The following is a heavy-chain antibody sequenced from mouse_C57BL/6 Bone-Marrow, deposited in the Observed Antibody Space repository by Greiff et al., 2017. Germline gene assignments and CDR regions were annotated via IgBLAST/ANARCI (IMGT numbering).Heavy chain of an antibody. V-gene: IGHV1-61*01. CDR3: ARGDYGSSSCYFDY. CDR2: IYPSDSET. D-gene: IGHD1-1*01. Sequence: QVQLQQPGAELVRPGSSVKLSCKASGYTFTSYWMDWVKQRPGQGLEWIGNIYPSDSETHYNQKFKDKATLTVDKSSSTAYMQLSSLTSEDSAVYYCARGDYGSSSCYFDYWGQGTTLTVSS. CDR1: GYTFTSYW. J-gene: IGHJ2*01.